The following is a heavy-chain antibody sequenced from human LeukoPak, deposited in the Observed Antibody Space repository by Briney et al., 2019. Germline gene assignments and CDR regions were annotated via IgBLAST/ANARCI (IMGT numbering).Heavy chain of an antibody. Sequence: GASVKVSCKASGYTFTSYYMHWVRQGPGQGLEWMGIINPSGGSTSYAQKFQGRVTMTRDTSTSTVYMELSSLRSEDTAVYYCARDSGIGYYAYWGQGTLVTVSS. V-gene: IGHV1-46*01. CDR1: GYTFTSYY. CDR2: INPSGGST. J-gene: IGHJ4*02. D-gene: IGHD3-10*01. CDR3: ARDSGIGYYAY.